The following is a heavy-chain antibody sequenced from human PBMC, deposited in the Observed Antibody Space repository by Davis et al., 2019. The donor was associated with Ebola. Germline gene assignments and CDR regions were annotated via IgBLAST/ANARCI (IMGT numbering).Heavy chain of an antibody. CDR3: AREDYYYGMDV. J-gene: IGHJ6*02. CDR2: ISYDGSNK. CDR1: GFPFSSYA. Sequence: GESLKISCAASGFPFSSYAMPRVRQAPGKGLEWVAVISYDGSNKYYADSVKGRFTISRDNSKNTLYLQMNSLRAEDTAVYYCAREDYYYGMDVWGQGTTVTVSS. V-gene: IGHV3-30-3*01.